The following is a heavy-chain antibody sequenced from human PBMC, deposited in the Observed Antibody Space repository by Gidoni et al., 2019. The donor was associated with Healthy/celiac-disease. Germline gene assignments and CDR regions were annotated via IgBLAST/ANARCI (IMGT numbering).Heavy chain of an antibody. J-gene: IGHJ4*02. CDR2: IYYSGST. V-gene: IGHV4-59*01. CDR3: ARDDFDSSTSSPI. CDR1: GGSISSYY. D-gene: IGHD2-2*01. Sequence: QVQLQESGPGVVKPSENLSLPCTGSGGSISSYYGIWIRQPPGKGLEWIGYIYYSGSTNYNPSLKSRVTISVDTSKNQFSLELSSVTAAATDVYYCARDDFDSSTSSPIWGQGTLVTVSS.